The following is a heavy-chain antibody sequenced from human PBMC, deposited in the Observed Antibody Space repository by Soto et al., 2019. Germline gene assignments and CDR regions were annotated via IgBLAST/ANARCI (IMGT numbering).Heavy chain of an antibody. J-gene: IGHJ6*02. D-gene: IGHD6-13*01. Sequence: QVQLVQSGAEVKKPGASVKVSCKASGYTFTSYDINWVRQATGQGLEWMGWMNPNSGNTGYAQKFQGRVTMTRNTSISTAYMELSSLRSEDTAVYYCARDGAGIAAAGANYYYYGMDVWGQGTTVTVSS. V-gene: IGHV1-8*01. CDR1: GYTFTSYD. CDR3: ARDGAGIAAAGANYYYYGMDV. CDR2: MNPNSGNT.